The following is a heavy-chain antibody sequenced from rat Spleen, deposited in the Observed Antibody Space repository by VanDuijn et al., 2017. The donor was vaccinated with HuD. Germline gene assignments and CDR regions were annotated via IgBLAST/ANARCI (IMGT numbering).Heavy chain of an antibody. J-gene: IGHJ3*01. V-gene: IGHV5S13*01. Sequence: EVQLVESGGGLVQPGRSLKLSCAASGFTFRDYGMAWVRQTQAKGLEWVASITTGGAITSYRDSVKGRFTISRGNARSTIYLQMDSLRSEDTATSYCTTRPYYSSLNWFPYWGQGTLVTVSS. CDR2: ITTGGAIT. CDR3: TTRPYYSSLNWFPY. CDR1: GFTFRDYG. D-gene: IGHD1-2*01.